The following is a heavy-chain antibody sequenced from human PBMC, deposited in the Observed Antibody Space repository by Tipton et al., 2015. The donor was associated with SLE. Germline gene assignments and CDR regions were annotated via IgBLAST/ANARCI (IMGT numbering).Heavy chain of an antibody. CDR3: AKDWVIDY. CDR2: ISNTGDI. D-gene: IGHD3-16*01. CDR1: GFTFHSYE. Sequence: SLRLSCAASGFTFHSYEMHWVRQAPEKGLDWVASISNTGDIYYADSVKGRFTVSRDNAKNSLFLQMTSLRADDTAIYYCAKDWVIDYWGQGTLVTVSS. J-gene: IGHJ4*02. V-gene: IGHV3-48*03.